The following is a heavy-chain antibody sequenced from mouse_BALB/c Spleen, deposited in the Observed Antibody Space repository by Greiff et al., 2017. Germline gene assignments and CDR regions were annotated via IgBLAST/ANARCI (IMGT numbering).Heavy chain of an antibody. V-gene: IGHV5-12-2*01. J-gene: IGHJ1*01. D-gene: IGHD1-1*01. CDR2: ISNGGGST. Sequence: EVNLVESGGGLVQPGGSLKLSCAASGFTFSSYTMSWVRQTPEKRLEWVAYISNGGGSTYYPDTVKGRFTISRDNAKNTLYLQMSSLKSEDTAMYYCARRDYYGSSAWDCDVGGAGTRATVS. CDR1: GFTFSSYT. CDR3: ARRDYYGSSAWDCDV.